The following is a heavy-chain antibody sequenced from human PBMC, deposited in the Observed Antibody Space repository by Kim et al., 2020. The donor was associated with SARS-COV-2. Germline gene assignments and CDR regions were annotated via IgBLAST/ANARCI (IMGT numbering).Heavy chain of an antibody. CDR1: GGSISSYY. D-gene: IGHD2-8*01. CDR2: IYYSGST. Sequence: SETLSLTCTVSGGSISSYYWSWIRQPPGKGLEWIGYIYYSGSTNYNPSLKSRVTISVDTSKNQFSLKLSSVTAADTAVYYCARAPCTNGVCYSFDYWGQGTLVTVSS. J-gene: IGHJ4*02. V-gene: IGHV4-59*01. CDR3: ARAPCTNGVCYSFDY.